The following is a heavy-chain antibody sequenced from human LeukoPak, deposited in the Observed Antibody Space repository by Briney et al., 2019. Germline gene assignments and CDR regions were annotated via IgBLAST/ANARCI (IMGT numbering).Heavy chain of an antibody. CDR1: GGTFSSYA. J-gene: IGHJ6*02. Sequence: SVKVSCKASGGTFSSYAISWVRQAPGQGLEWMGRIIPILGIANYAQKFQGRVTITADKSTSTAYMELSRLRSDDTAVYYCARDLHSSSWPPYYYYGMDVWGQGTTVTVSS. D-gene: IGHD6-13*01. CDR2: IIPILGIA. CDR3: ARDLHSSSWPPYYYYGMDV. V-gene: IGHV1-69*04.